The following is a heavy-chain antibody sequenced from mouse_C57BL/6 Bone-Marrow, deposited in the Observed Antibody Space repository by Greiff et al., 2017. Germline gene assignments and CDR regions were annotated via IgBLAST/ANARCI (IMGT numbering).Heavy chain of an antibody. CDR2: ISSGGSYT. CDR1: GFTFSSYG. D-gene: IGHD2-12*01. CDR3: AGKGLRNFTF. J-gene: IGHJ2*01. V-gene: IGHV5-6*01. Sequence: EVKLVESGGDLVKPGGSLKLSCAASGFTFSSYGMSWVRQTPDKRLEWVATISSGGSYTYYPDSVKGRFTISRDNAKNTLYLQMSSLKSEDTAVYYCAGKGLRNFTFWGQGTTLTVSS.